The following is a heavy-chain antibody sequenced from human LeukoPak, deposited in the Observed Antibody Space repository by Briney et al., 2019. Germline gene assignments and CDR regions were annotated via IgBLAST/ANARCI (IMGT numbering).Heavy chain of an antibody. CDR1: GYTFTSYG. Sequence: ASVKVSCKASGYTFTSYGISWVRQAPGQGLEWMGWISAYNGNTNYAQKLQGRVTMTTDTSTSTAYMELRSLRSDDTAVYYCARDGPRFHIVVVPAVGYWGQGTLVTVSS. V-gene: IGHV1-18*01. D-gene: IGHD2-2*01. J-gene: IGHJ4*02. CDR3: ARDGPRFHIVVVPAVGY. CDR2: ISAYNGNT.